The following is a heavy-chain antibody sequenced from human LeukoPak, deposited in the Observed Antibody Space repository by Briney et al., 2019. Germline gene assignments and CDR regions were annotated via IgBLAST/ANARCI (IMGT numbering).Heavy chain of an antibody. J-gene: IGHJ4*02. CDR1: GFTFGSYA. CDR3: AKKTPGNHPFDD. Sequence: PGGSLTLSCAASGFTFGSYAMNWVRQAPGKGLEWVSASGTSGDTYYGDSVKGRFTISRDNAKNTVYLQMSSLRADDTAVYYCAKKTPGNHPFDDWGQGILVTVSS. D-gene: IGHD4-23*01. V-gene: IGHV3-23*01. CDR2: SGTSGDT.